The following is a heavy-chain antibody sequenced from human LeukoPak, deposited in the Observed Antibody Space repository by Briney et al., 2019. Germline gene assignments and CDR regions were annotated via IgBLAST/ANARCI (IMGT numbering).Heavy chain of an antibody. CDR1: VGSLNSGGYY. Sequence: PSQTLSLTCTVSVGSLNSGGYYWRWIRQHPGKGLEWIGYIYYSGSTYYNPSLKSRVTISVDTSKNQFSLKLSSVTAADTAVYCCAREISYGDYHHYFDYWGQGTLVTVSS. J-gene: IGHJ4*01. CDR3: AREISYGDYHHYFDY. CDR2: IYYSGST. D-gene: IGHD4-17*01. V-gene: IGHV4-31*03.